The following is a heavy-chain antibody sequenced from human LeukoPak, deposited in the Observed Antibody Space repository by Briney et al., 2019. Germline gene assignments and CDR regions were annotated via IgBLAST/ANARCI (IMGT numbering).Heavy chain of an antibody. CDR2: INSSGGTT. Sequence: GASVKVSCKASGYTFTGYYMHWVRQAPGQGIEWMGIINSSGGTTSYAQKFQGRVTMTRDTSTSTVYMELSSLSSEDTAVYYCARGGWYYFDYWGQGTLVTVSS. J-gene: IGHJ4*02. CDR1: GYTFTGYY. CDR3: ARGGWYYFDY. V-gene: IGHV1-46*01. D-gene: IGHD6-19*01.